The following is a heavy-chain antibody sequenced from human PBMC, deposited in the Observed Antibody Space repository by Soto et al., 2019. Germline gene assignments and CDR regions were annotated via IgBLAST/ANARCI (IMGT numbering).Heavy chain of an antibody. J-gene: IGHJ4*02. CDR2: ISAYNGNT. CDR1: GYTFNSNG. Sequence: ASVKVSCKASGYTFNSNGISWVRQAPGQGLEWMGWISAYNGNTNFAQKLQDRVTMTTDTSTSTAYMELRSLRSDDTAVYYCARDSSDSSAYNFWGQGTLVTVSS. CDR3: ARDSSDSSAYNF. V-gene: IGHV1-18*04. D-gene: IGHD3-22*01.